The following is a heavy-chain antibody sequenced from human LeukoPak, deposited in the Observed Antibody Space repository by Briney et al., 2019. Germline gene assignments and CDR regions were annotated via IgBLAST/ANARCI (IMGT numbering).Heavy chain of an antibody. Sequence: GGSLRLSCTASGFTFSKPWMNWVRQAPGKGLGWVGRIKSKTDGETTDYAAPVKGRFTVSRDDSKNTLYLQMNSLKTEDTAVYYCSTDTPTEYCSGTTCFYHFAMDVWGQGTTVTVSS. D-gene: IGHD2-2*01. CDR2: IKSKTDGETT. J-gene: IGHJ6*02. CDR1: GFTFSKPW. V-gene: IGHV3-15*07. CDR3: STDTPTEYCSGTTCFYHFAMDV.